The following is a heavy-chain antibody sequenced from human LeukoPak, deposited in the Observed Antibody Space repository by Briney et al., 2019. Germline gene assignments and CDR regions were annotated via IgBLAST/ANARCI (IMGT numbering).Heavy chain of an antibody. D-gene: IGHD3-9*01. CDR2: IRSIVTSI. CDR3: ARAVRKILKYIDL. V-gene: IGHV3-48*03. J-gene: IGHJ5*02. CDR1: GFTFSSYE. Sequence: GGSLRLSCAASGFTFSSYEMNWVRQAPGKGLEWVSLIRSIVTSIDYVDSVKGRFTISRDNGKNSLFLEMNSLRADDTAVYFCARAVRKILKYIDLWGQGTLVTVSS.